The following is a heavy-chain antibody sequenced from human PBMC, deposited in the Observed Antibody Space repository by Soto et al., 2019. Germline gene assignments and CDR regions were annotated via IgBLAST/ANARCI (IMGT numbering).Heavy chain of an antibody. CDR1: GFTFSTYW. CDR3: VRDDFGLGIDY. Sequence: EVQLVESGGGLVQPGGSLRLSCAASGFTFSTYWMHWVRQAPGKGLVWVSHINNDGSSTTYADSVKGRFTISRDNAKNTLYLQMNSLRADHTAVYYFVRDDFGLGIDYWGLGTLVTVSS. V-gene: IGHV3-74*01. J-gene: IGHJ4*01. D-gene: IGHD1-26*01. CDR2: INNDGSST.